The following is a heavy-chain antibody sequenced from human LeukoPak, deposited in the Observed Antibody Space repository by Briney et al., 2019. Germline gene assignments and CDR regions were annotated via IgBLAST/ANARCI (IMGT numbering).Heavy chain of an antibody. J-gene: IGHJ4*01. CDR3: ARPVGISNRVMEDY. V-gene: IGHV3-23*01. Sequence: PGGSLRLSCAASGFTFASYAMSWFRQAPGKGLEWVSSISGSGGSTYYIDSVKGRFTISRDNSKSTLYLQMNSLRAEDTAVYYCARPVGISNRVMEDYWGHGTLVTVSS. D-gene: IGHD3-16*02. CDR2: ISGSGGST. CDR1: GFTFASYA.